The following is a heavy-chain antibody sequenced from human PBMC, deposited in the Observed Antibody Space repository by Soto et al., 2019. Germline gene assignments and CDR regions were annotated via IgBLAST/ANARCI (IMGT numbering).Heavy chain of an antibody. D-gene: IGHD2-2*01. Sequence: GGSLRLSCAASGFTFTTYWMSWVRQAPGKGLEWVANIKQDGSEKYYVDSVKGRFTISRDNTKKSLYLQMNSLRAEDTAVYYCASRYLEYCSSASCSAPSDFCGQGILVTVSS. J-gene: IGHJ4*02. CDR3: ASRYLEYCSSASCSAPSDF. V-gene: IGHV3-7*05. CDR2: IKQDGSEK. CDR1: GFTFTTYW.